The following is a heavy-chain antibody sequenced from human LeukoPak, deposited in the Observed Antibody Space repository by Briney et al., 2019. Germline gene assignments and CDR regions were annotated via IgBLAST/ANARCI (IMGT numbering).Heavy chain of an antibody. J-gene: IGHJ4*02. Sequence: SETLSLTCAVYGGSFSGYYWSWIRQPPGKGLEWIGEVNHSGSTNYNPSLKSRVTISVDTSKNQFSLKLSSVTAADTAVYYCARERIYSSQRYFDYWGQGTLVTVSS. CDR1: GGSFSGYY. CDR2: VNHSGST. V-gene: IGHV4-34*01. CDR3: ARERIYSSQRYFDY. D-gene: IGHD5-18*01.